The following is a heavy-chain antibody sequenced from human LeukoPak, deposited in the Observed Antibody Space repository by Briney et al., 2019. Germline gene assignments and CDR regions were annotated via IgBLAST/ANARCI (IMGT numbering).Heavy chain of an antibody. CDR1: GFSVRTTY. CDR3: TRSGYRHPYHFDS. J-gene: IGHJ4*02. CDR2: LYTGGGT. Sequence: QPGGSLRLSCAASGFSVRTTYMSWVRQAPGKRLEWVSVLYTGGGTDHADSVRGRFTISRDNSKNTLSLQMNSLRVEDTAIYYCTRSGYRHPYHFDSWGQGTLVIVSS. V-gene: IGHV3-53*01. D-gene: IGHD3-22*01.